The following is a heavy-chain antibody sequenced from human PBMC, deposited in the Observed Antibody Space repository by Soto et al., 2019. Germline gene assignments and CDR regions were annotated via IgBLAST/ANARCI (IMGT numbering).Heavy chain of an antibody. CDR3: ARSPSGSYEESSWFDP. D-gene: IGHD1-26*01. CDR1: GGSISSGDYY. J-gene: IGHJ5*02. CDR2: IYHSGST. V-gene: IGHV4-30-2*01. Sequence: PSETLSLTCTVSGGSISSGDYYWSWIRQPPGKGLEWVGYIYHSGSTNYNPSLKSRVTISVDKSKNQFSLKLSSVTAADTAVYYCARSPSGSYEESSWFDPWGQGTLVTVSS.